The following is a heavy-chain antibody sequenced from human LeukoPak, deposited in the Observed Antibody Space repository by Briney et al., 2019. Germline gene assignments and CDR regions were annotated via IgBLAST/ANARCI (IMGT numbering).Heavy chain of an antibody. CDR1: GFTFSSYI. J-gene: IGHJ4*02. D-gene: IGHD2-21*01. V-gene: IGHV3-21*01. Sequence: GGSLRLSCAASGFTFSSYIMNWVRQAPGKGLEWVSSISSISSYIYYADSVKGRFTISRDNAKNSLYLQMNSLRAEDTAVYYCARAPDGYCGGDCFFDYWGQGTLVTVSS. CDR3: ARAPDGYCGGDCFFDY. CDR2: ISSISSYI.